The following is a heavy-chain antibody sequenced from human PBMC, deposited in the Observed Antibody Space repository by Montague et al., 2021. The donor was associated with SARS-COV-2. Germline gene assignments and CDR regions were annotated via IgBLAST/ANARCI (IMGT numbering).Heavy chain of an antibody. D-gene: IGHD3-10*01. J-gene: IGHJ4*02. CDR2: IYYSGST. CDR1: GGSISSSSYY. V-gene: IGHV4-39*07. Sequence: SETLSLTCTVSGGSISSSSYYWGWIRQPPGKGLEWIGSIYYSGSTYYNPSLKSRVTISVDTSKNQFSLKLSSVTAADTAVYYCGRVKRGYYYGLGVSAHFDYWGQGTLVTVSS. CDR3: GRVKRGYYYGLGVSAHFDY.